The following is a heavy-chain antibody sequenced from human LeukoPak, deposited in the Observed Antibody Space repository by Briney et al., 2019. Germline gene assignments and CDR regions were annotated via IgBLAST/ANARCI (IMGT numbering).Heavy chain of an antibody. D-gene: IGHD6-13*01. CDR2: IKSKTDGGTT. Sequence: GGSLRLSCAASGFTFSNAWMSWVRQAPGKGLEWVGRIKSKTDGGTTDYAAPVKGRFTISRDDSKNTLYLQMNSLKTEDTAVYYCAKALYSSSWYAEVDYWGQGTLVTVSS. J-gene: IGHJ4*02. CDR3: AKALYSSSWYAEVDY. V-gene: IGHV3-15*01. CDR1: GFTFSNAW.